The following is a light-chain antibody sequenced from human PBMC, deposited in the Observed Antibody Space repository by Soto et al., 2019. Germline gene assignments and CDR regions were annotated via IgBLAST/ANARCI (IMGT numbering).Light chain of an antibody. V-gene: IGKV3-11*01. CDR3: QQANSFPIT. CDR1: QSVSSY. CDR2: DAS. Sequence: EIELTQSPVTLSLSPGERATLSCRASQSVSSYLAWYQQKPGQAPRLLIYDASNRATGIPARFSGSGSGTDFTLTISSLEPEDFATYFCQQANSFPITFGQGTRLEIK. J-gene: IGKJ5*01.